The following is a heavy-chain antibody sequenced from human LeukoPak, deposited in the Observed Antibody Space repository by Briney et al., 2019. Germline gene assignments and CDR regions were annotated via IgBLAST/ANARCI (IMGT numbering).Heavy chain of an antibody. V-gene: IGHV3-48*03. J-gene: IGHJ4*02. D-gene: IGHD4-23*01. CDR1: GFTVSSNY. CDR3: ARDYGGKWLDY. Sequence: PGGSLRLSCAASGFTVSSNYMNWVRQAPGRGLEWVSYISTSGATIFYANSVKGRFTISRDNTKNSLSLQMNSLSVEDTAVYYCARDYGGKWLDYWGQGTLVTVSS. CDR2: ISTSGATI.